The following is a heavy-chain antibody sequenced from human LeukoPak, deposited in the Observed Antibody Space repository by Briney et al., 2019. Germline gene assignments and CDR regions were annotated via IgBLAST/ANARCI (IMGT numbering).Heavy chain of an antibody. Sequence: ASVKVSCKASGGTFSSYAISWVRQAPGQGLEWMGGIIPIFGTANYAQKFQGRVTITADKSTSTAYMELSSLRSEDTAVYYCARRDYDFWSGSEGNWFDPWGQGTLVTVPS. CDR3: ARRDYDFWSGSEGNWFDP. D-gene: IGHD3-3*01. J-gene: IGHJ5*02. V-gene: IGHV1-69*06. CDR1: GGTFSSYA. CDR2: IIPIFGTA.